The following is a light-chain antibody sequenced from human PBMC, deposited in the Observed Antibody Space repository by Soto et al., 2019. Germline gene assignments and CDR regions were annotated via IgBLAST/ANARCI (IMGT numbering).Light chain of an antibody. V-gene: IGKV1-5*01. J-gene: IGKJ1*01. CDR2: DAS. CDR3: QQYKSGWT. CDR1: QTISNR. Sequence: DIQVTQSPSPLSASVGARVTITCRARQTISNRLAWYQQKPGKAPELLMYDASSLESGVPSRFSGRGYGTEFTLIVSSLQPDDSATYYCQQYKSGWTFGQGTKVEIK.